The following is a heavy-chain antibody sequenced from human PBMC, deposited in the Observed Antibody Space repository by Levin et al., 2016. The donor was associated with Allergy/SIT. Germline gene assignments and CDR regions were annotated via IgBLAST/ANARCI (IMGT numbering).Heavy chain of an antibody. CDR1: GGTFSSYA. CDR3: ARDSSSSWDYYYGMDV. J-gene: IGHJ6*02. D-gene: IGHD6-6*01. CDR2: IIPILGIA. Sequence: SVKVSCKASGGTFSSYAISWVRQAPGQGLEWMGRIIPILGIANYAQKFQGRVTITADKSTSTAYMELSSLRSEDTAVYYCARDSSSSWDYYYGMDVWGQGTTVTVSS. V-gene: IGHV1-69*04.